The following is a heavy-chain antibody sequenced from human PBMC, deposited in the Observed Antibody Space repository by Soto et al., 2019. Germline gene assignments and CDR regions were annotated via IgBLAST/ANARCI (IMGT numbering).Heavy chain of an antibody. V-gene: IGHV5-51*01. D-gene: IGHD6-6*01. CDR2: IYPGDSDT. J-gene: IGHJ6*02. CDR1: GYSFTSYW. CDR3: ALAARPGYYYYYGMDV. Sequence: GASLKISCKGSGYSFTSYWIGWVRQMPGKGLEWMGIIYPGDSDTRYSPSFQGQVTISADKSISTAYLQWSSLKASDTAMYYCALAARPGYYYYYGMDVWGQGTTVTVSS.